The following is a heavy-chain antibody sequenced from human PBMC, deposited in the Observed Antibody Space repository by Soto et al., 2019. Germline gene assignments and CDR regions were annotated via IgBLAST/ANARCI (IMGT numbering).Heavy chain of an antibody. CDR2: ISAYNGNT. Sequence: ASVKVSCKASGYTFTSCGISWVRQAPGQGLEWMGWISAYNGNTNYAQKLQGRVTMTTDTSTSTAYMELRSLRSDDTAVYYCARIINIAVAAGGWFDPWGQGTLVTVSS. CDR1: GYTFTSCG. V-gene: IGHV1-18*01. CDR3: ARIINIAVAAGGWFDP. D-gene: IGHD6-19*01. J-gene: IGHJ5*02.